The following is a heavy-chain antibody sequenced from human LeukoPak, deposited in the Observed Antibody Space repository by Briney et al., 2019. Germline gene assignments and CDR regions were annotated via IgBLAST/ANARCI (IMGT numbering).Heavy chain of an antibody. CDR2: ISYDGSNK. V-gene: IGHV3-30*04. CDR1: GFTFSSYA. Sequence: GGSLRLSCAASGFTFSSYAMHWVRQAPGKGLEWVAVISYDGSNKYYADSVKGRFTISRDNSKNTLYLQMNSLRAEDTAVYYCAREATVVTPENWFDPWGQGTLVTVSS. CDR3: AREATVVTPENWFDP. D-gene: IGHD4-23*01. J-gene: IGHJ5*02.